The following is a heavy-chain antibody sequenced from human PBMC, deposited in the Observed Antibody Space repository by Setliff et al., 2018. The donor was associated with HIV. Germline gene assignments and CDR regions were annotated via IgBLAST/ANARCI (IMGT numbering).Heavy chain of an antibody. Sequence: SVKVSCKASGGTFSNFAVNWVRQAPGQGLEWMGGTIPMYGTANYAQEFKDRLTITADESTSTAYMELRSLRSDDTAVYYCARGAYSSIWFSQGLNAFDIWGQGTMVTVSS. D-gene: IGHD6-13*01. CDR3: ARGAYSSIWFSQGLNAFDI. J-gene: IGHJ3*02. CDR2: TIPMYGTA. CDR1: GGTFSNFA. V-gene: IGHV1-69*13.